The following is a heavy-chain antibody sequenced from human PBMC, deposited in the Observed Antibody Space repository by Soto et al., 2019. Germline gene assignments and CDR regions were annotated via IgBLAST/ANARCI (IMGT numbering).Heavy chain of an antibody. J-gene: IGHJ6*02. CDR1: GYTFTGYY. D-gene: IGHD2-21*02. Sequence: GASVKVSCKASGYTFTGYYMHWVRQAPGQGLEWMGWINPNSGGTNYAQKFQGRVTMTRDTSISTAYMRLSRLRSDDTAVYYCARDDSHTSVAPARVGDSVLSRTRYKNYYYGMDVWGQGTTVTVSS. V-gene: IGHV1-2*02. CDR2: INPNSGGT. CDR3: ARDDSHTSVAPARVGDSVLSRTRYKNYYYGMDV.